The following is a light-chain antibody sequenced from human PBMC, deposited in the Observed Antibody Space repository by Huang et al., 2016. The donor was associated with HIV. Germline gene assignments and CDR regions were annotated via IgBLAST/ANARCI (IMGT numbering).Light chain of an antibody. V-gene: IGKV1-39*01. CDR2: EAS. J-gene: IGKJ2*01. Sequence: DPQMTQSPSSLSASVGDRVTITCRASENIDKYLNWYQQRPGKAPKLLMYEASSLESGVPSRFSGSVSGTDFTLTISSLQPEDFATYYCQQSFSTPYTFGQGTKLDIK. CDR1: ENIDKY. CDR3: QQSFSTPYT.